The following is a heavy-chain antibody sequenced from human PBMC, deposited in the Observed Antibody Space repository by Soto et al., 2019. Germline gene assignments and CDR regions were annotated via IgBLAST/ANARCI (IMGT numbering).Heavy chain of an antibody. D-gene: IGHD3-10*01. Sequence: ASVKVSCKASGYTFTSYGISWVRQAPGQGLEWMGWISAYNGNTNYAQKLQGRVTMTTDTSTSTAYMELRSLRAGDSAIYYCARDAVPYNGQWDWFDPWGQGTLVTVSS. CDR1: GYTFTSYG. V-gene: IGHV1-18*01. J-gene: IGHJ5*02. CDR3: ARDAVPYNGQWDWFDP. CDR2: ISAYNGNT.